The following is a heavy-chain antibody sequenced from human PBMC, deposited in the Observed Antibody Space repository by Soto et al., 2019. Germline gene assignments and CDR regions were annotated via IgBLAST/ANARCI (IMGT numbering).Heavy chain of an antibody. D-gene: IGHD3-10*01. CDR1: GFTFSSYW. V-gene: IGHV3-74*01. Sequence: EVQLVESGGGLVQPGGSLRLSCAAFGFTFSSYWMHWVRQAPGKGLVWVSRINSDGSSTSYADYVKGRFTISRANAKNTLYLQMNSLRAEDTAVSYCASMRFGEHYMIDYSYYMDVWGKGTTVTVSS. J-gene: IGHJ6*03. CDR2: INSDGSST. CDR3: ASMRFGEHYMIDYSYYMDV.